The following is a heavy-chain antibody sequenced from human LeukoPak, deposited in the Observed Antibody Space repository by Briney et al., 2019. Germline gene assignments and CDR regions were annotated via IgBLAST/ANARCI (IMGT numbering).Heavy chain of an antibody. CDR2: ISGSSVYI. Sequence: GGSLRLSCAASGFTFSSYTMNWVRQAPGKGLEWVSCISGSSVYIYYADSLKGRFTISRDNAKNSLYLQMNGLRAKDTAVYYCARVSVAGAVIDAFDMWGQGTMVTVSS. CDR1: GFTFSSYT. J-gene: IGHJ3*02. CDR3: ARVSVAGAVIDAFDM. V-gene: IGHV3-21*01. D-gene: IGHD6-19*01.